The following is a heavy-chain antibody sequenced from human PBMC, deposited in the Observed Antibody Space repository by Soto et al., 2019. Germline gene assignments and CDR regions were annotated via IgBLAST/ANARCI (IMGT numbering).Heavy chain of an antibody. V-gene: IGHV1-18*01. Sequence: QVHLVQSGAEVKNPGASVKVSCKASGYSFTRYGIGWARQAPGQGLEWMGWINAYNGNTNYAQNLQGRLTLTTDTSTTTAYMALRSLRSNDTAIYYCAMVDVYVTPSPQDVWGQGTTVTVSS. D-gene: IGHD3-16*01. CDR3: AMVDVYVTPSPQDV. J-gene: IGHJ6*02. CDR2: INAYNGNT. CDR1: GYSFTRYG.